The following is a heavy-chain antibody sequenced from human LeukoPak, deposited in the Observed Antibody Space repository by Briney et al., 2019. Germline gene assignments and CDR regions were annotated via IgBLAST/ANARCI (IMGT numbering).Heavy chain of an antibody. J-gene: IGHJ4*02. Sequence: SVKVSCKASGGTFSSYAISWVRQAPGQGLEWMGGIIPIFGTANYAQKFQGRVTITADESTSTAYMELRSLRSDDTAVYYCARSSSVTIPGYYFDYWGQGTLVTVSS. CDR2: IIPIFGTA. D-gene: IGHD2-21*01. V-gene: IGHV1-69*13. CDR3: ARSSSVTIPGYYFDY. CDR1: GGTFSSYA.